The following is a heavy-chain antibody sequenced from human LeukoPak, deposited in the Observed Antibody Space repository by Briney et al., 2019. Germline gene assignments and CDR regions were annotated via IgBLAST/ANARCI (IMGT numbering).Heavy chain of an antibody. Sequence: PGGSLRLSCAASGFTFSSYDMHWVRQATGKGLEWVSAIGTAGDTYYPGSVKGRFTISRENAKNSLYPQMNSLRAGDTAVYYCARVGYDGGFDYWGQGTLVTVSS. CDR3: ARVGYDGGFDY. CDR2: IGTAGDT. D-gene: IGHD5-12*01. CDR1: GFTFSSYD. V-gene: IGHV3-13*01. J-gene: IGHJ4*02.